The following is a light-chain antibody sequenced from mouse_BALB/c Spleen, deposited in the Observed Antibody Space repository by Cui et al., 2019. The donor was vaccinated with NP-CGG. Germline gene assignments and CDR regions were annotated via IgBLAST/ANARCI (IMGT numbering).Light chain of an antibody. Sequence: QAVVTQESALTTSPGETVTLTCHSSTGAVTTSNYANWVQEKPDHLFTGPIGGTNNRAPGVPARFSGSLIGDKAALTITGTQTEDEAIYFCALWYSNHWVFGGGTKLTV. CDR2: GTN. J-gene: IGLJ1*01. CDR1: TGAVTTSNY. V-gene: IGLV1*01. CDR3: ALWYSNHWV.